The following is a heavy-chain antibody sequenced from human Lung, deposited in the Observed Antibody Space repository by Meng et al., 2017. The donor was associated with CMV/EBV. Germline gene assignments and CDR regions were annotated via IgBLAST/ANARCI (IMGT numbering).Heavy chain of an antibody. CDR3: LRRSGGSV. D-gene: IGHD3-10*01. Sequence: QWQSRASAPELVRPSETLSLTCAVSGDSITNHNWWAWVRQPPGKGLEWIGEIPHRGSSAYNPSLKSRVSMSIDKSKNQFSLKLTSVTAADTAVYHCLRRSGGSVWGQGTLVTVSS. CDR1: GDSITNHNW. V-gene: IGHV4-4*02. J-gene: IGHJ1*01. CDR2: IPHRGSS.